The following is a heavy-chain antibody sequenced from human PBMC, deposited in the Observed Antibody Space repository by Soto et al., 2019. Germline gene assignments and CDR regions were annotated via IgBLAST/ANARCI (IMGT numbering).Heavy chain of an antibody. V-gene: IGHV3-30*18. CDR1: GFTFSSYG. CDR3: AKDIVPAAIDDEYGMDV. J-gene: IGHJ6*02. CDR2: ISYDGSNK. Sequence: QVQLVESGGGVVQPGRSLRLSCAASGFTFSSYGMHWVRQAPGKGLEWVAVISYDGSNKYYADSVKGRFTISRDNSKNRLNLKMNRLRAADTAVYYCAKDIVPAAIDDEYGMDVWCQGTTVSVSS. D-gene: IGHD2-2*01.